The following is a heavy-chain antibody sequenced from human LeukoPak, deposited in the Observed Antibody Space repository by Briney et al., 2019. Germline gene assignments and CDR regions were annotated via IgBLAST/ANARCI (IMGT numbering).Heavy chain of an antibody. CDR1: GGSFSPYY. V-gene: IGHV4-4*07. Sequence: SETLSLTCAASGGSFSPYYWSWIRQSAGKGLEWVGGISTSGSTNYNPSLKSRVTMSVDTSQYQFSLKLNSVTAADTAVYYCARGPELSISAAGSFDSWGQGTLVTVSS. CDR3: ARGPELSISAAGSFDS. CDR2: ISTSGST. D-gene: IGHD6-13*01. J-gene: IGHJ4*02.